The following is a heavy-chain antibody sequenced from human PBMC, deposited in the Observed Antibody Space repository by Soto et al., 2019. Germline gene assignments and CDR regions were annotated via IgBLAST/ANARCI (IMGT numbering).Heavy chain of an antibody. CDR1: GYSFSNYW. CDR2: IFPADSDT. J-gene: IGHJ4*02. V-gene: IGHV5-51*01. Sequence: GESLKISCKGSGYSFSNYWIAWVRQMPGKGLEWMGIIFPADSDTKYSPSFQGQVTISADKSISTAYLQWSSLKASDTAMYYCASSVVVPSTMRCLDYWGQGSLVTVSS. D-gene: IGHD2-15*01. CDR3: ASSVVVPSTMRCLDY.